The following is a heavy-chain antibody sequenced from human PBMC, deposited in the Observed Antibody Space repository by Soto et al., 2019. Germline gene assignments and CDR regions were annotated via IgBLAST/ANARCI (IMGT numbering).Heavy chain of an antibody. CDR3: ASTKYDSSAYYYWYLGL. D-gene: IGHD3-22*01. Sequence: QVELVQSGAEVKKPGSSVKVSCQASEDTFRNYAISWVRQAPGQGLEWMGGIIPIFGTANYAQKFQGRVTNTAGTSRNTVLLELNHLRSEDTAVFYCASTKYDSSAYYYWYLGLWGRGTLVTVSS. J-gene: IGHJ2*01. V-gene: IGHV1-69*06. CDR1: EDTFRNYA. CDR2: IIPIFGTA.